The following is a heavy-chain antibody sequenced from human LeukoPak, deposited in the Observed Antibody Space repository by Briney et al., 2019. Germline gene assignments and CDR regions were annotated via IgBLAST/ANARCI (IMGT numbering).Heavy chain of an antibody. V-gene: IGHV3-74*01. J-gene: IGHJ4*02. D-gene: IGHD1-14*01. CDR2: SNSDGSST. CDR1: GFTFSSSS. CDR3: TRASRKEPDY. Sequence: GGSLRLSCAASGFTFSSSSMHWVRQTPGKGLVWVSRSNSDGSSTSYADSVKGRFTISRDNAKNTLSLQMNSLRAEDTAVYYSTRASRKEPDYWGQGTLVTVSS.